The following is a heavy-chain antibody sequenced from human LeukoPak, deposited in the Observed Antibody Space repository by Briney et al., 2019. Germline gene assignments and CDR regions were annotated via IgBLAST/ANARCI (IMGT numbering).Heavy chain of an antibody. D-gene: IGHD6-6*01. J-gene: IGHJ4*02. CDR3: ARDVGARLPGY. Sequence: SETLSLTCSVSGSSISSGYYWGWIRQPPGKGLEWIGSIYQSGHTYYNPSLKSRVTMSVDESKNQFSLKLTSVTAADTAVYYCARDVGARLPGYWGQGTLVTVSS. V-gene: IGHV4-38-2*02. CDR1: GSSISSGYY. CDR2: IYQSGHT.